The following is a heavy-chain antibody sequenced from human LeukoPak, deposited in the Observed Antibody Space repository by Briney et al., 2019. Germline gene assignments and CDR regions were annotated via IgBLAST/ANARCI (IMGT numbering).Heavy chain of an antibody. Sequence: GGSLRLSCAASGFTFSNAWMSWVRQAPGKGLEWVGRIKSKTDGGTTDYAAPVKGRFTISRDDSKNTLYLQMNSLRAEDTAVYYCAKPSSRYGGDSWDYWGQGTLVSVSS. V-gene: IGHV3-15*01. CDR3: AKPSSRYGGDSWDY. CDR1: GFTFSNAW. CDR2: IKSKTDGGTT. D-gene: IGHD4-23*01. J-gene: IGHJ4*02.